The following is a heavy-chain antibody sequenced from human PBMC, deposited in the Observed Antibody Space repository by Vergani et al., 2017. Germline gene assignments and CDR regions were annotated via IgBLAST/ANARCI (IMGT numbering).Heavy chain of an antibody. Sequence: QVQLVQSEAEVKKPGASVKVSCKASGYTFTSYAMHWVRQAPGQRLEWMGWINAGNGNTKYSQKFQGRVTITRDTSASTAYMELSSLRSEDTAVYYCARGRIAVAGYYFDYWGQGTLVTVSS. D-gene: IGHD6-19*01. CDR1: GYTFTSYA. J-gene: IGHJ4*02. V-gene: IGHV1-3*01. CDR3: ARGRIAVAGYYFDY. CDR2: INAGNGNT.